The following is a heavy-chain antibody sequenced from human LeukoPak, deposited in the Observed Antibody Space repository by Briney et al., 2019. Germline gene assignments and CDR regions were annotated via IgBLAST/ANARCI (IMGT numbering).Heavy chain of an antibody. V-gene: IGHV4-59*08. CDR3: ARGAPFRIAVAGTFFDY. CDR2: IYSSGRT. CDR1: GGSINSYY. J-gene: IGHJ4*02. Sequence: SETLSLTCSVSGGSINSYYWSWIRQPPGKGLEWIGYIYSSGRTSYNPSLKSRVTISVDTSKNQFSPKLRSVTAADTAVYYCARGAPFRIAVAGTFFDYWGQGTLVTVSS. D-gene: IGHD6-19*01.